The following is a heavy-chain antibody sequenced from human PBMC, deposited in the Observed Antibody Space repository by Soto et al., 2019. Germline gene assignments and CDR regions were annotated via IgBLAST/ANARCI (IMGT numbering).Heavy chain of an antibody. J-gene: IGHJ4*02. CDR3: TKELGAAIPFES. D-gene: IGHD3-16*01. CDR1: GFSFSTYG. Sequence: QVQRVESGGDVVQPGRSLRLSCAASGFSFSTYGMHWVRQAPGKGLEWVAVMSYDGRNEDYAESVKGRFTIYRDNSKNTLDLQRNSLRAEETAMYYCTKELGAAIPFESWGQGNLVTVSS. CDR2: MSYDGRNE. V-gene: IGHV3-30*18.